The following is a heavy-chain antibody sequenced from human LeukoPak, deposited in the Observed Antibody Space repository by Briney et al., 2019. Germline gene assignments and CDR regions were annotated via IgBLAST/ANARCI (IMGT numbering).Heavy chain of an antibody. D-gene: IGHD2-21*02. CDR3: AKDPFGVVTGFDY. CDR1: GFTVSTNY. J-gene: IGHJ4*02. Sequence: TGGSLRLSCAASGFTVSTNYMSWVRQAPGKGLEWVSAISGSGGSTYYADSVKGRFTISRDNSKNTLYLQMNSLRAEDTAVYYCAKDPFGVVTGFDYWGQGTLVTVSS. V-gene: IGHV3-23*01. CDR2: ISGSGGST.